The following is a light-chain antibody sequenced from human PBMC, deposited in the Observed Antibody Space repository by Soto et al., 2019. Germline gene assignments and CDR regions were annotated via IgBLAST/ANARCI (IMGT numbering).Light chain of an antibody. CDR2: DAS. Sequence: DIQMTQSHSTLSASIGERVTITCRARQSISRWLAWYPQKPGKAPKLLIYDASSLEGGVPSRFSGSGAGTDFTITISSLQPDDVATYYCQQYNDFYSFGQGTKLEIK. J-gene: IGKJ2*03. CDR3: QQYNDFYS. V-gene: IGKV1-5*01. CDR1: QSISRW.